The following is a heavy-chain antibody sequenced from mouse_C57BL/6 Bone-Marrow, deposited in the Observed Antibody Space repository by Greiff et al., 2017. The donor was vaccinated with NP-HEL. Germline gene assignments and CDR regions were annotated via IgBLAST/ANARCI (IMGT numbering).Heavy chain of an antibody. D-gene: IGHD1-1*01. CDR3: ARSATVVDWYFDV. CDR2: IDPSDSYT. J-gene: IGHJ1*03. CDR1: SCSSFW. Sequence: SCSSFWMHWVKQRPGQGLEWIGVIDPSDSYTNYNQKFKGKATLTVDTSSSTAYMQLSSLTSEDSAVYYCARSATVVDWYFDVWGTGTTVTVSS. V-gene: IGHV1-59*01.